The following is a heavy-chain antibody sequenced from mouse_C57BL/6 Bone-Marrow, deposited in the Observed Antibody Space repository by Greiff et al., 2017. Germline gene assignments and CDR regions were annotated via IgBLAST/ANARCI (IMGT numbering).Heavy chain of an antibody. Sequence: QVHVKQPGAELVKPGASVKMSCKASGYTFTSYWITWVKQRPGQGLEWIGDIYPGSGSTNYNEKFKSKATLTVDTSSSTAYMQLSSLTSEDSAVYYCARQLRLRPFAYWGQGTRVTVSA. D-gene: IGHD3-2*02. V-gene: IGHV1-55*01. CDR3: ARQLRLRPFAY. J-gene: IGHJ3*01. CDR1: GYTFTSYW. CDR2: IYPGSGST.